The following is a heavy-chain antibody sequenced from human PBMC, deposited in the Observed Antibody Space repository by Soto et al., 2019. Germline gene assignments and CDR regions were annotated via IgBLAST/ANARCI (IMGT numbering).Heavy chain of an antibody. CDR2: ISPSSTNT. CDR3: ARKARRGHDAFDV. CDR1: GFMFDSHS. J-gene: IGHJ3*01. D-gene: IGHD3-10*01. Sequence: GGSLRLSCAGSGFMFDSHSMNWVRQAPGKRLEWISHISPSSTNTEYADSVKGRFTISRDNADSSLYLQMNNPRDEDTAIYYCARKARRGHDAFDVWGQGTMVTVSS. V-gene: IGHV3-48*02.